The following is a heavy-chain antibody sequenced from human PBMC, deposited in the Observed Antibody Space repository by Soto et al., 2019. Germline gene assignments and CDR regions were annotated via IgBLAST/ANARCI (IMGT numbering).Heavy chain of an antibody. Sequence: QVQLVQSGAEVKKPGASVKVSCKASGYTFTSYDINWVRQATGQGLEWMGWMNPNSGNTGYAQKFQGRVTMTRNTSISTAYMGLSSLRSEDTAVYYCARRVGFFDIVVVPAARNYYYYYMDVWGKGTTVTVSS. D-gene: IGHD2-2*01. CDR3: ARRVGFFDIVVVPAARNYYYYYMDV. CDR1: GYTFTSYD. CDR2: MNPNSGNT. J-gene: IGHJ6*03. V-gene: IGHV1-8*01.